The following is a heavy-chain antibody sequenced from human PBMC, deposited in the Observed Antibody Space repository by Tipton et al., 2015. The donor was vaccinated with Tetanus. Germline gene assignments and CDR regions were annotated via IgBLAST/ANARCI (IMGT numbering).Heavy chain of an antibody. CDR3: VRHFYSRGY. CDR1: GFTFSGAW. D-gene: IGHD2-21*01. V-gene: IGHV3-15*01. CDR2: IKSKRDGETV. J-gene: IGHJ4*02. Sequence: SLRLSCAPSGFTFSGAWMSWVRQAPGKGLEWVGRIKSKRDGETVDYAAPVKGRFTISRDDSMDTLYLQMNNLKTEDTAVYYCVRHFYSRGYWGQGPLVTVSS.